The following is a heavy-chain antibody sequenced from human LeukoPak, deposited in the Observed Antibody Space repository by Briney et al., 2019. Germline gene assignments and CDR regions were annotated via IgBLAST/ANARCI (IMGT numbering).Heavy chain of an antibody. V-gene: IGHV4-39*07. CDR1: GGSISSTFYY. D-gene: IGHD1/OR15-1a*01. CDR3: ARDARGKEQSDAFDI. J-gene: IGHJ3*02. CDR2: IYYSGST. Sequence: PSETLSLTCTVSGGSISSTFYYWGWIRQPPGKGLEWIGSIYYSGSTYYNPSLKSRVTISVDTSKNQFSLKLSSVTAADTAVYYCARDARGKEQSDAFDIWGQGTMVTVSS.